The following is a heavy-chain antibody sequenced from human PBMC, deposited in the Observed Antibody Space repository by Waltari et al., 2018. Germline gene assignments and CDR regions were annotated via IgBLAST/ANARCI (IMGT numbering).Heavy chain of an antibody. Sequence: EVQLLESGGGLVQPGVSLRLSCAASGFPFSTYAMNWVRQAPGKGLEWVSTVDNSGGRTFYAASVQGRFTISRDNLRNTVYLQMNSLRAEDTALYYCTKDRQSIQFEYWGQGILVTVSS. CDR2: VDNSGGRT. CDR3: TKDRQSIQFEY. D-gene: IGHD6-19*01. V-gene: IGHV3-23*01. CDR1: GFPFSTYA. J-gene: IGHJ4*02.